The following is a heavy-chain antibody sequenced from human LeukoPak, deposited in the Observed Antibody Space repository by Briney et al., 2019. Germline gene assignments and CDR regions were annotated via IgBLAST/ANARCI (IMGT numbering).Heavy chain of an antibody. D-gene: IGHD3-22*01. CDR2: IYSGGST. Sequence: GGSLRLSCAASGFTVSSNYMSWVRQAPGKGLEWVSVIYSGGSTYYADSVKGRFTISRDNAKNSLYLQMNSLRAEDTAVYYCARVGNYYDSSGYYLSFDYWGQGTLVTVSS. CDR3: ARVGNYYDSSGYYLSFDY. CDR1: GFTVSSNY. V-gene: IGHV3-53*01. J-gene: IGHJ4*02.